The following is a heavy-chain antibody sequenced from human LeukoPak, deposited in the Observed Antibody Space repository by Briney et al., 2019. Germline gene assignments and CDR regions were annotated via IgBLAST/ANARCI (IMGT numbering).Heavy chain of an antibody. D-gene: IGHD6-13*01. CDR1: GGSIDSNS. J-gene: IGHJ5*02. CDR3: ARRSSSWKNWFDP. V-gene: IGHV4-59*01. CDR2: IYYSGTT. Sequence: SETLSFTCTVSGGSIDSNSWTWLRQPPGKGLEWIGYIYYSGTTNYNPSLKSRVTMSVDMSKNQFSLKLSSVTAADTAVYYCARRSSSWKNWFDPWGQGTLVTVSS.